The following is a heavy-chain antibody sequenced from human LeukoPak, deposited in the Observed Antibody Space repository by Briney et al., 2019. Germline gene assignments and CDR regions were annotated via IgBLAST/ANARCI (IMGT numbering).Heavy chain of an antibody. V-gene: IGHV3-7*01. CDR1: GFTFSNYW. CDR3: AAGAGWLIDW. J-gene: IGHJ4*02. CDR2: IEKDGSEI. D-gene: IGHD6-19*01. Sequence: PGGSLRLSCAAFGFTFSNYWMNWVRQAPGKGMEWVAIIEKDGSEILYVDSVKGRFTISRDNAKNSLYLQMNSLRAEDTAVYYCAAGAGWLIDWWGQGTLVTVSS.